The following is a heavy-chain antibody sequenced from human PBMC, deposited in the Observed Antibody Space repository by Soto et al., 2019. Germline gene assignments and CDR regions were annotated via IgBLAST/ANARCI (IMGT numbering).Heavy chain of an antibody. Sequence: PGESLKISCKGSGYNFTSYWIGWVRQMPGKGLEWMGIIYPGDSDTRYSPSFQGQVTISVDKSISTAYLRWSSLKASDTAMYYCARVIFRNYYTMDVWGQGTSVTVSS. V-gene: IGHV5-51*01. J-gene: IGHJ6*02. D-gene: IGHD2-15*01. CDR1: GYNFTSYW. CDR3: ARVIFRNYYTMDV. CDR2: IYPGDSDT.